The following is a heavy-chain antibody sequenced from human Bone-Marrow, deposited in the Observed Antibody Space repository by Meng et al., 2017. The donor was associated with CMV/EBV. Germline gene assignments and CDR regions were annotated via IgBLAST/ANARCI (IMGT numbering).Heavy chain of an antibody. Sequence: GGSTRLSCAASGFTFSDYWMTWVRQAPGKGLQWVANIKEDGSDKYCVDSLKGRFTISRDNANDSLHLQMNSLTAEDTAVYYCARGGREGTGDFWGQGTLVTVSS. CDR1: GFTFSDYW. D-gene: IGHD1/OR15-1a*01. CDR3: ARGGREGTGDF. V-gene: IGHV3-7*01. J-gene: IGHJ4*02. CDR2: IKEDGSDK.